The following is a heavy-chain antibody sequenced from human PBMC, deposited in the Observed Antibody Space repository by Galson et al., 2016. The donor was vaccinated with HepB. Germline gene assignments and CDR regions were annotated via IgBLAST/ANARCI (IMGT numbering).Heavy chain of an antibody. V-gene: IGHV4-39*01. CDR2: IYNSGRT. Sequence: ETLSLTCTVSGGSIRSSSYYWGWIRQPPGKGLEWIANIYNSGRTYYNPSLKSRVTISVDTSKNQFSLKLSSVTAADTAVYYCASPSNWEQNFDYWGQGTLVTVSS. D-gene: IGHD7-27*01. J-gene: IGHJ4*02. CDR3: ASPSNWEQNFDY. CDR1: GGSIRSSSYY.